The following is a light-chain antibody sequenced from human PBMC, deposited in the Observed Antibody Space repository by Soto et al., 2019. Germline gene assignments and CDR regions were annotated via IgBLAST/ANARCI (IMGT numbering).Light chain of an antibody. CDR2: QDS. V-gene: IGLV3-1*01. CDR1: KLGDKY. J-gene: IGLJ3*02. Sequence: SYELTQPPSVSVSPGQTASITCSGDKLGDKYACWYQQKPGQSPVLVIYQDSKRPSGIPERFSGSNSGNTATLTISGTQAMDEADYYCQSYDSGLSDYLFGSGTKLTVL. CDR3: QSYDSGLSDYL.